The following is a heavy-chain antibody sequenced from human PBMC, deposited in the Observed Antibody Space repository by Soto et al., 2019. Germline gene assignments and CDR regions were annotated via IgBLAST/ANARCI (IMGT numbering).Heavy chain of an antibody. CDR2: IIPILGIA. CDR1: GGTFSSYT. V-gene: IGHV1-69*04. J-gene: IGHJ3*02. D-gene: IGHD6-13*01. CDR3: ARDGAAAGVHKLFSAFDI. Sequence: GASVKVSCKASGGTFSSYTISWVRQAPGQGLEWMGRIIPILGIANYAQKFQGRVTITADKSTSTAYMELSSLRSEDTAVYYCARDGAAAGVHKLFSAFDIWGQGTMVTVSS.